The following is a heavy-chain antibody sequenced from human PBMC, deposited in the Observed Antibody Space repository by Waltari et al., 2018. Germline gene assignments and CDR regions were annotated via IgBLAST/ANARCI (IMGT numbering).Heavy chain of an antibody. CDR3: ARYRGDILTGYSTYYYYGMDV. CDR2: IIPIMGTA. CDR1: GGTFSSYA. J-gene: IGHJ6*02. V-gene: IGHV1-69*05. D-gene: IGHD3-9*01. Sequence: QVQLVQSGAEVKKPGSSVKVSCKASGGTFSSYAISWVRQAPGQGLEWMGGIIPIMGTANYAQKCQGRVTSTTDECTSTAYMELSSLRSEDTAVYYCARYRGDILTGYSTYYYYGMDVWGQGTTVTVSS.